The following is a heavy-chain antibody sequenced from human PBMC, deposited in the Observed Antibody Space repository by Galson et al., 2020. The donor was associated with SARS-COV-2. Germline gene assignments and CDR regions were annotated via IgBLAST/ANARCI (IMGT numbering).Heavy chain of an antibody. V-gene: IGHV3-23*01. D-gene: IGHD1-26*01. CDR3: ASLGRGDYYYGMDV. J-gene: IGHJ6*02. CDR1: GFTFSSYT. CDR2: ISGSGGST. Sequence: GGSLRLSCAASGFTFSSYTMSWVRQAPGKGLEWASAISGSGGSTYYADSVKGRFTISRDNSKNTLYLQMNSLRAEDTAVYYCASLGRGDYYYGMDVWGQGTTVTVSS.